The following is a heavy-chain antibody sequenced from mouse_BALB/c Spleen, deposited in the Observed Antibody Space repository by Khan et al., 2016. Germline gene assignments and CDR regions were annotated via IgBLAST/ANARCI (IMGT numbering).Heavy chain of an antibody. D-gene: IGHD1-1*01. CDR2: ISSGGTT. Sequence: EVELVESGGGLVKPGGSLKLSCAASGFTFSSHAMSWVRQTPEKRLEWVASISSGGTTFYPDSLKGRFTISRDNARNILYLQMSSLRSEDTAIYYCVGGVIMVVGYFDYWGQGTTLTVSS. V-gene: IGHV5-6-5*01. CDR1: GFTFSSHA. CDR3: VGGVIMVVGYFDY. J-gene: IGHJ2*01.